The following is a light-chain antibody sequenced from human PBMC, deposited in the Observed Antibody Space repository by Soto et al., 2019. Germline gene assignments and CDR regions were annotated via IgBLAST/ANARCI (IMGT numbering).Light chain of an antibody. J-gene: IGKJ1*01. V-gene: IGKV1-5*01. CDR2: DVS. CDR1: QSIGDS. CDR3: QQYNGYSRT. Sequence: DMHITLSPSALSASVGDRSTITCRASQSIGDSLAWYQQKPGKAPYLLISDVSSLERGVPSRFSGSGSGTEFTLTISSMQPDDFAPFYCQQYNGYSRTLGQGTKVDIK.